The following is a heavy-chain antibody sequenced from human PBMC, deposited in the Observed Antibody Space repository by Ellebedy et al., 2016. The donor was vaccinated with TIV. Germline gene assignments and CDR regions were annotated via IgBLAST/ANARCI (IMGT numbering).Heavy chain of an antibody. V-gene: IGHV3-30*18. J-gene: IGHJ6*03. CDR1: GFTFSSYG. CDR2: ISYDGSNK. D-gene: IGHD3-3*01. Sequence: GESLKISXAASGFTFSSYGMHWVRQAPGKGLEWVAVISYDGSNKYYADSVKGRFTISRDNSKNTLYLQMNSLRAEDTALYYCAKGGGDFWSGYLEGNGEPDYYYMDVWGKGTTVTVSS. CDR3: AKGGGDFWSGYLEGNGEPDYYYMDV.